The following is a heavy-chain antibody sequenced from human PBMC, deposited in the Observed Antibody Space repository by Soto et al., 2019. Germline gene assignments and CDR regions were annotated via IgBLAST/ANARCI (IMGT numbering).Heavy chain of an antibody. CDR3: ARGFKEVVAALQRCAVGFFVIRKNVCKPLQGLP. V-gene: IGHV1-2*04. CDR1: GYTFTGYY. J-gene: IGHJ5*02. D-gene: IGHD2-15*01. CDR2: INPNSGGT. Sequence: GASVKVSCKASGYTFTGYYMHWVRQAPGQGLEWMGWINPNSGGTNYAQKFQGWVTMTRDTSISTAYMELSRLRSDDTAVYYCARGFKEVVAALQRCAVGFFVIRKNVCKPLQGLPWG.